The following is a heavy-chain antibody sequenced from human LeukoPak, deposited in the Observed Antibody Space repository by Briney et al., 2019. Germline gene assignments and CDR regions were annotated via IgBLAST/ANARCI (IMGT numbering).Heavy chain of an antibody. CDR3: ARVNGDGNWFDP. J-gene: IGHJ5*02. CDR1: GYTFTSYD. D-gene: IGHD7-27*01. CDR2: MDPNSGNT. Sequence: GASVKVSCKASGYTFTSYDINWVRQATGQGLEWMGWMDPNSGNTGYAQKFQGRVTMTRNTSISTAYMELSSLRSEDTAVYYCARVNGDGNWFDPWGQGTLVTVSS. V-gene: IGHV1-8*01.